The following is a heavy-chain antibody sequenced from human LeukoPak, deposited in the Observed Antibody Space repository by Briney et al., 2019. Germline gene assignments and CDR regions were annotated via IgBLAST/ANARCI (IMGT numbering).Heavy chain of an antibody. CDR3: ARDDRTRDFWSGYYTGVGYYYYGMDV. V-gene: IGHV1-69*04. Sequence: ASVKVSCKASGGTFSSYAISWVRQAPGQGLEWMGRIIPILGIANYAQKFQGRVTITADKSTSTAYMELSSLRSEDTAVYYCARDDRTRDFWSGYYTGVGYYYYGMDVWGQGTTVTVSS. J-gene: IGHJ6*02. D-gene: IGHD3-3*01. CDR1: GGTFSSYA. CDR2: IIPILGIA.